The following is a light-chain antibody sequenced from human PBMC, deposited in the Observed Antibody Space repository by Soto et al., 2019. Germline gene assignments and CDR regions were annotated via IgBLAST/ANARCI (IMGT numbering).Light chain of an antibody. J-gene: IGLJ2*01. V-gene: IGLV2-23*02. CDR3: CSYAGSSTFRL. CDR1: SSDVGSYNL. Sequence: QSVLTQPASVSGSPGQSITISCTGTSSDVGSYNLVSWYQQHPGKAPKLMIYEVSKRPSGVSNRFSGSKSGNTASLTISGLKAEDEADYYCCSYAGSSTFRLFGGGTKVTVL. CDR2: EVS.